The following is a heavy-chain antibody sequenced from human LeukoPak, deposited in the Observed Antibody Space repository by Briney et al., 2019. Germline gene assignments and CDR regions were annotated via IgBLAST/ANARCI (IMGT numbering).Heavy chain of an antibody. Sequence: GGSLRLSCAASGFTVSSNYMSWVRQAPGKGLEWVSIIYSGGCTYYAGSVKGRFTISRDNSKNTLYLQMNSLRADDTAVYYCAGDFWSGYYLNYWGQGTLVTVSS. CDR3: AGDFWSGYYLNY. CDR2: IYSGGCT. CDR1: GFTVSSNY. V-gene: IGHV3-53*01. J-gene: IGHJ4*02. D-gene: IGHD3-3*01.